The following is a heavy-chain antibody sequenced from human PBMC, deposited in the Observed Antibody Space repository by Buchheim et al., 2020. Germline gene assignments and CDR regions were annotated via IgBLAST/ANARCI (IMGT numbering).Heavy chain of an antibody. CDR2: VYHDGST. Sequence: QVQLQESGPGLVKPSETLSLTCTVSGGAISSYYWSWIRQSPGKGLEWIGYVYHDGSTSYNAALTSRVTMSVESSKNRFSLKLTSVTAADTAVYYCARGFSAYDLYFDYWGQGT. J-gene: IGHJ4*02. V-gene: IGHV4-59*01. CDR1: GGAISSYY. CDR3: ARGFSAYDLYFDY. D-gene: IGHD5-12*01.